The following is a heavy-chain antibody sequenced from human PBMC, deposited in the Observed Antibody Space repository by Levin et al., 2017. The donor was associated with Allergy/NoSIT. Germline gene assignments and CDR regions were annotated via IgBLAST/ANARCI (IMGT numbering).Heavy chain of an antibody. D-gene: IGHD3-22*01. Sequence: RGESLKISCKASGYTFTSYGISWVRQAPGQGLEWMGWISAYNGNTNYAQKLQGRVTMTTDTSTSTAYMELRSLRSDDTAVYYCAASRYYYDSSGFPNACDIWGQGTMVTVSS. CDR3: AASRYYYDSSGFPNACDI. CDR1: GYTFTSYG. J-gene: IGHJ3*02. V-gene: IGHV1-18*01. CDR2: ISAYNGNT.